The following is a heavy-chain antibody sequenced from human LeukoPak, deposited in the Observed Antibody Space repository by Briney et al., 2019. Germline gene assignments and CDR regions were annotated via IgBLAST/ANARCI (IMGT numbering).Heavy chain of an antibody. CDR2: IRYDGSNQ. V-gene: IGHV3-30*02. J-gene: IGHJ4*02. Sequence: SGGSLRLSCAASRFTFSSYGMHWVRQAPGKGLQWVAYIRYDGSNQYYADSAKGRFTISRDNSKNTLYLQMNSLRSEDTAVYHCAKDDSTSWYYFDYWGQGTLVTVSS. CDR1: RFTFSSYG. D-gene: IGHD6-13*01. CDR3: AKDDSTSWYYFDY.